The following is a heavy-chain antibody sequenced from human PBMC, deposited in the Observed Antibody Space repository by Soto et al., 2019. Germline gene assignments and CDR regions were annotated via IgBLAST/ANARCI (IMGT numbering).Heavy chain of an antibody. Sequence: QVQLVQSGAEVKKPGSSVKVSCTASEGTFNSYTISWVRQAPGQGLAWMGRVIPILGMANFAQKFQGRVMITADKSTSTAYMVLSSLRSDDTAVYYCATNYGSGSTHFDYWGQGTLVTVSS. J-gene: IGHJ4*02. D-gene: IGHD3-10*01. V-gene: IGHV1-69*02. CDR2: VIPILGMA. CDR3: ATNYGSGSTHFDY. CDR1: EGTFNSYT.